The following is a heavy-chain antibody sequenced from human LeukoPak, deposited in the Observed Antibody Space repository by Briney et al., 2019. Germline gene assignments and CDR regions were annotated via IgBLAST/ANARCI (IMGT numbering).Heavy chain of an antibody. V-gene: IGHV3-21*01. Sequence: SGGSLRLSCAASGFSFSDYDMNWVRQAPGKGLEWVSSISAGESSIQYADSVKGRFTISRDNAQNSLSLQMNSLRADDTAVYYCARDSYSSFPEWLDPWGQGTLVTVSS. CDR3: ARDSYSSFPEWLDP. CDR2: ISAGESSI. J-gene: IGHJ5*02. D-gene: IGHD6-6*01. CDR1: GFSFSDYD.